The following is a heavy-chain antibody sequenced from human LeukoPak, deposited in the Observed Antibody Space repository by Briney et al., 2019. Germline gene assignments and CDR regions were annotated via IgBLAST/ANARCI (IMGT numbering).Heavy chain of an antibody. CDR1: GGSISNSGYY. V-gene: IGHV4-39*01. CDR2: MYYSGST. Sequence: PSETLSLTCTVSGGSISNSGYYWGWIRQPPGKGLEWIGSMYYSGSTYYNPSLKSRATISVDTSKNQFSLKLSSVTAADTAVYYCARHGRVGTINPSYWGQGTLVTVSS. J-gene: IGHJ4*02. D-gene: IGHD2-15*01. CDR3: ARHGRVGTINPSY.